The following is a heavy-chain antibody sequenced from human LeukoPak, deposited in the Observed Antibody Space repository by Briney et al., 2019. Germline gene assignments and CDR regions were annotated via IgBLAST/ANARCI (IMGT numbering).Heavy chain of an antibody. Sequence: PSETLSLTCTVSGGSMSPYHWGWIRQPPGKGLEWTGYIYYSGSTNYNPSLNSRVTISVDTSKNQFSLTLCSVTAADTAIYYCAGAVSGPFDYWGQGTLVTVSS. CDR3: AGAVSGPFDY. J-gene: IGHJ4*02. D-gene: IGHD6-19*01. CDR1: GGSMSPYH. CDR2: IYYSGST. V-gene: IGHV4-59*08.